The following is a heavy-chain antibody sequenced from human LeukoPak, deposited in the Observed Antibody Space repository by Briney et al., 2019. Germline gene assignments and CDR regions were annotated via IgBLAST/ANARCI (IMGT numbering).Heavy chain of an antibody. J-gene: IGHJ4*02. V-gene: IGHV4-39*01. CDR2: IYYSGST. D-gene: IGHD5-24*01. Sequence: KPSETLSLTCTVSGGSISSSSYYWGWIRQPPGKGLEWIGSIYYSGSTYYNPSLKSRVTISVDTSKNQFSLKLSSVTAADTAVYYCARSRRDGYSRHFDYWGQGTLVTVSS. CDR1: GGSISSSSYY. CDR3: ARSRRDGYSRHFDY.